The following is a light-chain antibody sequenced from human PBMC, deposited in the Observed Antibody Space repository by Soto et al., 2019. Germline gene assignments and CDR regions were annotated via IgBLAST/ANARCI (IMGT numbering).Light chain of an antibody. V-gene: IGLV1-51*01. CDR1: SSNIGGNS. CDR3: GSWDDSLFGHV. Sequence: QSVLTQPPSVSAAPGQKVTISCSGSSSNIGGNSVSWYQQLPGTAPKLLIYDDNKRPSGIPDRFSGSKSGTSATLGITGFQTGDEADYYCGSWDDSLFGHVFGTGTKVTVL. J-gene: IGLJ1*01. CDR2: DDN.